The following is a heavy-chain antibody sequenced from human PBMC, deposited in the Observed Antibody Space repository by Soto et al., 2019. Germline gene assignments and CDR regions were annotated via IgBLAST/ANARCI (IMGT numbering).Heavy chain of an antibody. Sequence: QVQLVGSGGGVVQPGRSLRLSCAASGFTFRSYGMQWVRQAPGKGLEWVAVVSKEGSTKYYADSVKGRFTISRDNSENTLYLQMNSLRPEDTAVYYCAKEGSGYYWDLDYWGQGTLVTVSS. CDR3: AKEGSGYYWDLDY. CDR1: GFTFRSYG. D-gene: IGHD3-22*01. V-gene: IGHV3-30*18. CDR2: VSKEGSTK. J-gene: IGHJ4*02.